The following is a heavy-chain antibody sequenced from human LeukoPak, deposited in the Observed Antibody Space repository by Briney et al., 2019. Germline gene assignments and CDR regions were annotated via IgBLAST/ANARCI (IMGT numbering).Heavy chain of an antibody. CDR1: GGTFSSYT. CDR2: IIPILGIA. CDR3: ASGVGYYDSSGYYYSPIEC. Sequence: ASVTVSCKASGGTFSSYTISWVRQAPGQGLEWMGRIIPILGIANYAQKFQGRVTITADKSTSTAYMELSSLRSEGTAVYYCASGVGYYDSSGYYYSPIECWGQGTLVTVSS. J-gene: IGHJ4*02. V-gene: IGHV1-69*02. D-gene: IGHD3-22*01.